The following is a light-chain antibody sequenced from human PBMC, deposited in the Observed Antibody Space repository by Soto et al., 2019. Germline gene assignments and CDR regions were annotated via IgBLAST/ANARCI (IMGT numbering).Light chain of an antibody. CDR2: DAS. CDR3: QQYYNWPRT. Sequence: EIVLTQSQGTLSLSPGERATLSCLASQSVSSYLAWYQQKPGQAPRLLIYDASNRATGIPARFSGSGSETDFTLTISSLEPEDFAVYYCQQYYNWPRTFGQGTKVDI. V-gene: IGKV3-11*01. J-gene: IGKJ1*01. CDR1: QSVSSY.